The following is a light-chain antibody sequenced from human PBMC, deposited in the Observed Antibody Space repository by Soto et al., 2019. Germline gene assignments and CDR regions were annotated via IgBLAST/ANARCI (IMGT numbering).Light chain of an antibody. J-gene: IGKJ1*01. Sequence: EIVLTQSPATLSLSPGERATLSCRASQSVSSYLAWYQQKPGQAPKLLIYDASNRVTGIPARFSGSGSGTDFSLTISSREPADFAVYYCQQRSNWPPWTFGRGTKVEIK. CDR3: QQRSNWPPWT. CDR2: DAS. V-gene: IGKV3-11*01. CDR1: QSVSSY.